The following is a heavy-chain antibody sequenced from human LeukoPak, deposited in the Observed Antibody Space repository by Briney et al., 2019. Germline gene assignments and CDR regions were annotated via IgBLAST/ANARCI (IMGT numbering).Heavy chain of an antibody. J-gene: IGHJ5*02. CDR3: ARAGKGSIAVPFDP. Sequence: PSQTLSLTCTVSGGSISRGDYYWSWIRQPPGKGLEWIGYIYYSGSTYYNPSLKSRITISVDTSKNQFSLKLSSVTAADTAVYYCARAGKGSIAVPFDPWGQGTLVTVSS. D-gene: IGHD6-6*01. V-gene: IGHV4-30-4*08. CDR1: GGSISRGDYY. CDR2: IYYSGST.